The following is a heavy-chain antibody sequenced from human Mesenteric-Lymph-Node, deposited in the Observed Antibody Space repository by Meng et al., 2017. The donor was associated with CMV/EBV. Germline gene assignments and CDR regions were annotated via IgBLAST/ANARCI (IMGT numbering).Heavy chain of an antibody. J-gene: IGHJ3*02. V-gene: IGHV3-30*02. CDR2: IRYDGSNK. D-gene: IGHD6-13*01. CDR1: GFTFSSYG. Sequence: GESLKISCAASGFTFSSYGVHWVRQAPGKGLEWVAFIRYDGSNKYYADSVKGRFTISRDNSKNTLYLQMNSLRAEDTAVYYCAKDLIRATWEYSSSWYDDAFDIWGQGTMVTVSS. CDR3: AKDLIRATWEYSSSWYDDAFDI.